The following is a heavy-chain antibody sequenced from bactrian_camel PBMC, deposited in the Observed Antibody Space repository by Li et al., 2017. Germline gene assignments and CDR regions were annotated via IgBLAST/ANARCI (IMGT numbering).Heavy chain of an antibody. CDR1: GYTHDRYC. J-gene: IGHJ4*01. CDR2: IYTGGGST. Sequence: DVQLVESGGGSVQAGGSLRLSCSASGYTHDRYCMAWFRQAPGKEREGVASIYTGGGSTYYADSVKGRFTISQDNAKNTVYLQMSSLKVEDTAKYYCVAAVVGSTLGTFDYWGQGTQVTVS. D-gene: IGHD2*01. CDR3: VAAVVGSTLGTFDY. V-gene: IGHV3S32*01.